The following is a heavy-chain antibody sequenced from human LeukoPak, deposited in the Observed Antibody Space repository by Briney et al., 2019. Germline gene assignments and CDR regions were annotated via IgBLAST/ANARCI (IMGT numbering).Heavy chain of an antibody. J-gene: IGHJ4*02. CDR3: AEEDVHSSSTNY. CDR2: MNPNSGNT. CDR1: GYTFTSYD. V-gene: IGHV1-8*01. D-gene: IGHD6-6*01. Sequence: GASVKVSCKASGYTFTSYDINWVRQATGQGLEWMGWMNPNSGNTGYAQKFRGRVTMTRNTSISTAYMELSSLRSEDTAVYYCAEEDVHSSSTNYWGQGTLVTVSS.